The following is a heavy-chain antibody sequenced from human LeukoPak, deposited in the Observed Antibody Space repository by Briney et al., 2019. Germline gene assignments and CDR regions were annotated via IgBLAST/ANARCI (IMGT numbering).Heavy chain of an antibody. CDR1: GFTFSSYA. J-gene: IGHJ4*02. V-gene: IGHV3-30-3*01. Sequence: QPGGSLRLSCAASGFTFSSYAMHWVRQAPGKGLEWVAVISYDGSNKYYADSVKGRFTISRDNSKNTLYLQMNSLRAEDTAVYYCARDLSSGHTLNYWGQGTLVTVSS. D-gene: IGHD3-22*01. CDR3: ARDLSSGHTLNY. CDR2: ISYDGSNK.